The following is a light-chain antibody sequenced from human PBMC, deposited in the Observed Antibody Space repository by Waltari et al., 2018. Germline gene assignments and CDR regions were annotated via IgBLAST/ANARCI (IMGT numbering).Light chain of an antibody. CDR3: SSYTSSSTLRV. J-gene: IGLJ1*01. Sequence: QSALTQPASVSGSPGQSITISCTGTSSDVGGYNYVSWYQQHPGKAPKLMIYAVSKRPSGVSNRCSGSKSGNTASLTISGLQAEDEADYYCSSYTSSSTLRVFGTGTKVTVL. CDR1: SSDVGGYNY. V-gene: IGLV2-14*01. CDR2: AVS.